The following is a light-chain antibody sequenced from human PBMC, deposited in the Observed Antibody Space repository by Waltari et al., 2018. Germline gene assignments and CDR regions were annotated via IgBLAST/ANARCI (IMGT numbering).Light chain of an antibody. V-gene: IGLV3-21*04. CDR1: NIGSYR. CDR3: HVWHPDVDPGV. CDR2: YDS. Sequence: SYVLTQPPSVSVAPGETARITDGGDNIGSYRVHWSQQRPGQAPILVIYYDSDRPSGIPERFSGSNSGNTATLTISRVEAGDEAKYYCHVWHPDVDPGVFGTGTDVTVL. J-gene: IGLJ1*01.